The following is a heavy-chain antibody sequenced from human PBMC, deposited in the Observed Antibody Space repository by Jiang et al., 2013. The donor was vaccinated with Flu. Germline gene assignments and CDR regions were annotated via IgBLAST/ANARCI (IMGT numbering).Heavy chain of an antibody. CDR2: ISGDGVTI. Sequence: VQLLESGGGLVQPGGSLRLSCEASGFIFRNYAMSWVRQAPGKGLEWVSAISGDGVTIYHADSVKGRFTISRDNSKNTLYLQMNSLRAEDTAVYYCAKYAGAGARETDYWGQGTLVTVSS. CDR1: GFIFRNYA. D-gene: IGHD1-26*01. V-gene: IGHV3-23*01. J-gene: IGHJ4*02. CDR3: AKYAGAGARETDY.